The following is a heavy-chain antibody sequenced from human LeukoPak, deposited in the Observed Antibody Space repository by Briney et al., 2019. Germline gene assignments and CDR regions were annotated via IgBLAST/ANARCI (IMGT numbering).Heavy chain of an antibody. V-gene: IGHV3-48*03. CDR3: ARDRSVAEVGYYYYGMDV. CDR1: GFTFSSYE. Sequence: GGSLRLSCAASGFTFSSYEMNWVRQAPGKGLEWVSYIGSSGSTIYYADSVKGRFTISRDNAKNSLYLQMNSLRAEDTAVYYCARDRSVAEVGYYYYGMDVWGQGTTVTVSS. J-gene: IGHJ6*02. D-gene: IGHD6-19*01. CDR2: IGSSGSTI.